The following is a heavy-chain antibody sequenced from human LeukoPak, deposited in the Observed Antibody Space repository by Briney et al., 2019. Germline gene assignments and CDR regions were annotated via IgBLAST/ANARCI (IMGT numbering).Heavy chain of an antibody. V-gene: IGHV3-7*04. CDR3: ARDSEVTLVRGVFDV. D-gene: IGHD3-10*01. J-gene: IGHJ6*02. Sequence: PGGSLRLPCAASGFTFGSYWMTWVRQAPGEGLEWVANIKQDGSEKYYVDSVKGRFTISRDNARNSVFLQMNSLRAEDTAVYYCARDSEVTLVRGVFDVWGQGTKVTVSS. CDR2: IKQDGSEK. CDR1: GFTFGSYW.